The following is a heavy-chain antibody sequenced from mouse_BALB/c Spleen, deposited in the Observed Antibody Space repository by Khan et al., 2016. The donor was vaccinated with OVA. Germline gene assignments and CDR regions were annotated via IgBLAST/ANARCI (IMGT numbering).Heavy chain of an antibody. CDR3: ARSGAMDY. CDR1: GFTFSSFG. V-gene: IGHV5-17*02. J-gene: IGHJ4*01. D-gene: IGHD3-1*01. CDR2: ISSSSSTI. Sequence: EVQLVESGGGLVQPGGSRKLSCAASGFTFSSFGMHWVRQAPEKGLEWVAYISSSSSTIYYADTVKGRFTISRDNHKNTLLLQMTRLRSEDTAMYYCARSGAMDYWGQGTSVTVAS.